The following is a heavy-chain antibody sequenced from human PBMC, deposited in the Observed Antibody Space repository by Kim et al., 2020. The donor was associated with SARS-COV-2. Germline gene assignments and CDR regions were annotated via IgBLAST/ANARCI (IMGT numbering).Heavy chain of an antibody. J-gene: IGHJ4*02. CDR3: ARTMGFSSGRYSFDI. CDR1: GFSFSDHA. CDR2: IRATSTVI. D-gene: IGHD3-10*01. V-gene: IGHV3-23*01. Sequence: GGSLRLSCAASGFSFSDHAMSRVRQAPGKGPEWVSVIRATSTVIYYADSVKGRFTVSRDNSKNALYLQMNSLRAEDTAIFYCARTMGFSSGRYSFDIWGRGTPVTVSS.